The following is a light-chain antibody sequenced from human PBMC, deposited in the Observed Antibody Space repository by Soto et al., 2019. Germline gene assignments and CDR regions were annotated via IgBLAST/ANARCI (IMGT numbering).Light chain of an antibody. Sequence: QAVVTQSPSASGTPGQRVTISCYGSSSNIGSYPVYWYQQLPGTAPKLLINSDDQRPSGVPDRFSASKSGTSASLAISGLRSEDEADYYCAAWDAGLSGHVFGAGTQLTVL. CDR1: SSNIGSYP. CDR2: SDD. CDR3: AAWDAGLSGHV. V-gene: IGLV1-47*02. J-gene: IGLJ7*01.